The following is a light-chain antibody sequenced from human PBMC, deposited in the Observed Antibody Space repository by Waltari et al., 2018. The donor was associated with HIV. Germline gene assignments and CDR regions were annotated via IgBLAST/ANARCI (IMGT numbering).Light chain of an antibody. CDR3: QQHNSYPWT. J-gene: IGKJ1*01. Sequence: DFQMTQSTSSLSASVGDSVTITCRASQPIGNDLGWYQQKPGKAPKRLIYAASSLQSGVPSRFSGSGSGTDFTLTISSLEPDDYATYYCQQHNSYPWTFGQGTKVEV. V-gene: IGKV1-17*01. CDR2: AAS. CDR1: QPIGND.